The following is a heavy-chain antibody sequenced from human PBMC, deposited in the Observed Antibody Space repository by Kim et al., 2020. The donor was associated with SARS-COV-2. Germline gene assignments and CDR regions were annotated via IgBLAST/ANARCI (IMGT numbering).Heavy chain of an antibody. D-gene: IGHD3-10*01. CDR2: GIA. Sequence: GIANYAQKFQGRVTITADKSTSTAFMELSSLRSEDTAVYYCASSGRHPGGWGQGTLVTVSS. V-gene: IGHV1-69*02. J-gene: IGHJ4*02. CDR3: ASSGRHPGG.